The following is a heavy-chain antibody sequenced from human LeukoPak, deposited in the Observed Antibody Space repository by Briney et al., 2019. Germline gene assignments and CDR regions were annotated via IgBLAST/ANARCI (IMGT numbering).Heavy chain of an antibody. CDR2: INGDGSTT. CDR1: GFTFDTFW. D-gene: IGHD4-17*01. CDR3: ARGYGDYVDY. V-gene: IGHV3-74*01. J-gene: IGHJ4*02. Sequence: GGSLRLSCAASGFTFDTFWLHWVRQPPGKGLVWVSRINGDGSTTSYADSVKGRFTISRDNAKNTLYLQMNSLRAEGTAVYYCARGYGDYVDYWGQGTLVTVFS.